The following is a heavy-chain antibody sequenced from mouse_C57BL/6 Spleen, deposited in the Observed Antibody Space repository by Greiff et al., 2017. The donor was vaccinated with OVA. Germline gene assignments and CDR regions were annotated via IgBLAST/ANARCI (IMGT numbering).Heavy chain of an antibody. CDR1: GYSITSGYY. V-gene: IGHV3-6*01. D-gene: IGHD1-2*01. J-gene: IGHJ1*03. Sequence: EVQLQESGPGLVKPSQSLSLTCSVTGYSITSGYYWNWIRQFPGNKLEWMGYISYDGSNNYNPSLKNRISITRDTSKNQFFLKLNSVTTEDTATYYCARAPFPTAARGYFDVWGTGTTVTVSS. CDR2: ISYDGSN. CDR3: ARAPFPTAARGYFDV.